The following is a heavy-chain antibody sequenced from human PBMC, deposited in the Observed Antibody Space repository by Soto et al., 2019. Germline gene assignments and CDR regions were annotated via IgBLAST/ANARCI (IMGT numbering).Heavy chain of an antibody. CDR2: ISTSGTT. D-gene: IGHD6-19*01. Sequence: SLTCNVSGASISSYFWTWIRQPAGKGLDWIGRISTSGTTNYNPSLKSRVTLSVDTSKNHFSLNLSSVTAADTAVYYCAREAGPDRWFDPWGQGTLVTVSS. CDR3: AREAGPDRWFDP. V-gene: IGHV4-4*07. J-gene: IGHJ5*02. CDR1: GASISSYF.